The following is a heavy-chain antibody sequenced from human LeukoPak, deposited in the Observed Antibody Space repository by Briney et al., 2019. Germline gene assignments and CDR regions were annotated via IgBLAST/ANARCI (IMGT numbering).Heavy chain of an antibody. CDR2: IYYSGST. CDR1: GGSISSSSYY. V-gene: IGHV4-39*01. Sequence: SETLSLTCTVSGGSISSSSYYWGWIRQPPGKGLEWIGSIYYSGSTYYNPSLKSRVTISVDTSKNQFSLKLSPVTAADTAVYYCASHPLPAAFSDYWGQGTLVTVSS. J-gene: IGHJ4*02. CDR3: ASHPLPAAFSDY. D-gene: IGHD2-2*01.